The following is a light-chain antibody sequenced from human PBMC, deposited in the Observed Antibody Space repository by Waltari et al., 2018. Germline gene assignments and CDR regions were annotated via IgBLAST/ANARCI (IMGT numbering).Light chain of an antibody. CDR1: KLGDKN. J-gene: IGLJ1*01. CDR3: CSYAGSDTYV. CDR2: QDN. Sequence: SYELTQPPSVSVSPGQTASITCSGHKLGDKNSCWYQQNPGQSPVLVIYQDNTGPSGIPERFSGSKSGNTASLTISGLQADDEAHYYCCSYAGSDTYVFGTGTEVTVL. V-gene: IGLV3-1*01.